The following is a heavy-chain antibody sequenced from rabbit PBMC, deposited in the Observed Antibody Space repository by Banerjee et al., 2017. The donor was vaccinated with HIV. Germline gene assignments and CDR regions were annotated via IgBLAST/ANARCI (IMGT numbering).Heavy chain of an antibody. V-gene: IGHV1S40*01. CDR3: ARERAGDAAYGYVGHDGFDP. Sequence: QSLEESGGGLVQPEGSLTLTCTASGFSFSSSYYMCWVRQAPGKGLEWIACIYASSGGSAYYASWAKGRFTISKTSSTTVTLQMTSLTAADTATYFCARERAGDAAYGYVGHDGFDPWGPGTLVTVS. J-gene: IGHJ2*01. CDR2: IYASSGGSA. D-gene: IGHD6-1*01. CDR1: GFSFSSSYY.